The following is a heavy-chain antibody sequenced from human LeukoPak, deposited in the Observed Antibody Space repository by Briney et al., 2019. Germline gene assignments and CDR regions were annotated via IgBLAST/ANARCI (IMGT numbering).Heavy chain of an antibody. J-gene: IGHJ4*02. V-gene: IGHV3-21*01. D-gene: IGHD1-26*01. Sequence: GGSLRLSCAASGFTFRSYSMNWVRQAPGKALEWVSSISSSSSYIYYADSVKARFTISRDNAKNSLYLQMNSLRAEDTAVYYCARVVGATKGSLFDYWGQGTLVTVSS. CDR3: ARVVGATKGSLFDY. CDR1: GFTFRSYS. CDR2: ISSSSSYI.